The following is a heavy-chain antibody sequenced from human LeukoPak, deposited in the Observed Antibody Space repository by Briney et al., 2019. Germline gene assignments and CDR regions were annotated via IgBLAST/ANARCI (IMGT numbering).Heavy chain of an antibody. V-gene: IGHV3-21*01. CDR1: GFTFSSYN. Sequence: GGSLRLSCAASGFTFSSYNMNWVRQAPGKELEWVSSISSSSSYIFYADSVKGRFTISRDNAKNSLYLQMNSLRAEDTAVYYCARGITVAGSPHYYFDYWGQGTLVTVSS. CDR2: ISSSSSYI. D-gene: IGHD6-19*01. J-gene: IGHJ4*02. CDR3: ARGITVAGSPHYYFDY.